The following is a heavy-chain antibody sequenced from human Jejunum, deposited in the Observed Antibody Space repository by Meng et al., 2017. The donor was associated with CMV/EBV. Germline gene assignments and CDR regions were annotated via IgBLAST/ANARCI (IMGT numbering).Heavy chain of an antibody. D-gene: IGHD1-14*01. Sequence: QVQLQESGPGLVKPSHTLSLTCAVSGGSVNRGNYYWGWIRQPAGKGLEWIGRMYSNGRAGYNPSLKSRVTISMDTSRNQFSLTLDSVTAADTAVYYCTMEPPGDWGRGTLVTVSS. CDR2: MYSNGRA. CDR1: GGSVNRGNYY. CDR3: TMEPPGD. V-gene: IGHV4-61*02. J-gene: IGHJ1*01.